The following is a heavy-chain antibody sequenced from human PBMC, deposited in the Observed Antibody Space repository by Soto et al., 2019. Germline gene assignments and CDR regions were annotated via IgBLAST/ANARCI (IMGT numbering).Heavy chain of an antibody. CDR3: ARGPRVTATSFDY. Sequence: SSVKVSCKASGYTFTIYDINWVRQATGQGLEWMGWMSPNSGHTGYAQKFQGRVTMTRNTSISTAYMELSSLRSEDTAVYYCARGPRVTATSFDYWGQGTLVTVSS. CDR2: MSPNSGHT. J-gene: IGHJ4*02. CDR1: GYTFTIYD. D-gene: IGHD2-15*01. V-gene: IGHV1-8*01.